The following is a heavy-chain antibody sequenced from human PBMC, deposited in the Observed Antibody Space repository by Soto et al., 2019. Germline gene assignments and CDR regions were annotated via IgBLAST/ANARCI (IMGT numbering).Heavy chain of an antibody. D-gene: IGHD3-10*01. Sequence: QLQLQESGPGLVKPSETLSLTCTVSGGSISGSGYYWGWIRQPPGKGLEWIGSIYSSGSTYYNPSLKSRITISLDTSKNQFSLKLSSVTAADTAVYYCARQTLLWIGDPDGDWFDPWGQGTLVTVSS. CDR1: GGSISGSGYY. CDR2: IYSSGST. V-gene: IGHV4-39*01. J-gene: IGHJ5*02. CDR3: ARQTLLWIGDPDGDWFDP.